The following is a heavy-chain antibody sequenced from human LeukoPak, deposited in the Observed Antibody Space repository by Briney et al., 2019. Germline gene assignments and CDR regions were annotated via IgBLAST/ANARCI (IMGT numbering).Heavy chain of an antibody. CDR2: IYNGVTI. V-gene: IGHV3-53*01. Sequence: RGSLRLSCAASRLTVSSNYMNWVRQAPRKGLEWVSVIYNGVTIHYADSVKGRFTISSHNSKNTVYLQLNSLRAEDTAIYYCILTTVTTSAEYWGQGTLVTVSS. CDR3: ILTTVTTSAEY. J-gene: IGHJ4*02. CDR1: RLTVSSNY. D-gene: IGHD4-17*01.